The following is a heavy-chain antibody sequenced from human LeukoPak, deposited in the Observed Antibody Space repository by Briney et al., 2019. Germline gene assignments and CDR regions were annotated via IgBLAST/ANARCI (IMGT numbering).Heavy chain of an antibody. CDR3: ARGSPRRGPWSGYYRGSWFDP. CDR1: GGSFSGYY. J-gene: IGHJ5*02. CDR2: INHSGST. D-gene: IGHD3-3*01. V-gene: IGHV4-34*01. Sequence: SETLSLTCAAYGGSFSGYYWSWIRQPPGKGLEWIGEINHSGSTNYNPSLKSRVTISVDTSKNQFSLKLSSVTAADTAVYYCARGSPRRGPWSGYYRGSWFDPWGQGTLVTVSS.